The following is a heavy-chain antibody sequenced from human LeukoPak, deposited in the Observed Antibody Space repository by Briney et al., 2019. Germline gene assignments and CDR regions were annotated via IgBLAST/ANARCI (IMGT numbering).Heavy chain of an antibody. CDR3: ARGPEYYDFWSGYFDY. CDR2: IIPILGTA. V-gene: IGHV1-69*13. D-gene: IGHD3-3*01. J-gene: IGHJ4*02. CDR1: GGTFSSYA. Sequence: ASVKVSCKASGGTFSSYAISWVRQAPGQGLEWMGGIIPILGTANYAQKFQGRVTITADESTSTACMELSSLRSEDTAVYYCARGPEYYDFWSGYFDYWGQGTLVTVSS.